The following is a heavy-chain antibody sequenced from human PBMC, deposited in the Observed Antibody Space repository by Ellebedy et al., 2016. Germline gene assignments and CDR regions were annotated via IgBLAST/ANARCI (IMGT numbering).Heavy chain of an antibody. J-gene: IGHJ4*02. CDR2: ISTYDGNA. D-gene: IGHD1-14*01. Sequence: ASVKVSCKASGYTFTSYGISWVRQAPGQGLEWMGWISTYDGNANYAQNLQGRVTMTTDTSTGTVYMELRSLISDDTAVYYCARDSGRASHFRTCGDYWGQGTLVTVSS. V-gene: IGHV1-18*01. CDR3: ARDSGRASHFRTCGDY. CDR1: GYTFTSYG.